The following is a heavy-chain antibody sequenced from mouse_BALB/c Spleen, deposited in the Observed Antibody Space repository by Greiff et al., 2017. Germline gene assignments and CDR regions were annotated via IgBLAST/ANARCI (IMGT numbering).Heavy chain of an antibody. Sequence: QVQLQQSGPGLVAPSQSLSITCTVSGFSLTGYGVNWVRQPPGKGLEWLGMILGDGSTDYNSALKSRLSISKDNSNSQVFLKMNSLQTDDTARYYGARDGDSSGQYYFDYWGQGTTLTVSS. CDR3: ARDGDSSGQYYFDY. V-gene: IGHV2-6-7*01. D-gene: IGHD3-2*01. CDR2: ILGDGST. CDR1: GFSLTGYG. J-gene: IGHJ2*01.